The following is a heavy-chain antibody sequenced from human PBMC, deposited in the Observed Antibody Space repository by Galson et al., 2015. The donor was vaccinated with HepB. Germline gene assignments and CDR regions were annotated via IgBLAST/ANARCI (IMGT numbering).Heavy chain of an antibody. CDR2: ISAYNGNT. Sequence: SVKVSCKASGYTFTSYGISWVRQAPGQGLEWMGWISAYNGNTNYAQKLQGRVTMTTDTSTSTAYMELRSLRSDDTAVYYCAKVRPRILPPIAVAKYYFDYWGQGTLVTVSS. V-gene: IGHV1-18*04. CDR1: GYTFTSYG. D-gene: IGHD6-19*01. J-gene: IGHJ4*02. CDR3: AKVRPRILPPIAVAKYYFDY.